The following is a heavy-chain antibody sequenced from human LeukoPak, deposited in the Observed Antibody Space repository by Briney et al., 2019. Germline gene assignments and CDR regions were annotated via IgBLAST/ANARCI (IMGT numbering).Heavy chain of an antibody. Sequence: ASVKVSCRASGYTFTSYGISWVRQAPGQGLEWMGWISAYNGNTNYAQKLQGRVTMTTDTSTSTAYMELRSLRSDDTAVYYCARLYCSSTSCSKPFDYWGQGTLVTVSS. CDR3: ARLYCSSTSCSKPFDY. J-gene: IGHJ4*02. D-gene: IGHD2-2*01. CDR1: GYTFTSYG. CDR2: ISAYNGNT. V-gene: IGHV1-18*01.